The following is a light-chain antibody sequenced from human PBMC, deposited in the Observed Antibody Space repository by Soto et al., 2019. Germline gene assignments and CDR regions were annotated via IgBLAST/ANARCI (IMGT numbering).Light chain of an antibody. CDR2: TAY. CDR3: QQTYSAPFT. Sequence: DIPMTQSPSSLSASVGDSVTLTCRASQRLFSFLNWYQQAPGRAPKLLISTAYKLHSGVPSRFSGSESGTEFTLTISSLQPEDFAIYFCQQTYSAPFTFGPGTKVDVK. V-gene: IGKV1-39*01. J-gene: IGKJ3*01. CDR1: QRLFSF.